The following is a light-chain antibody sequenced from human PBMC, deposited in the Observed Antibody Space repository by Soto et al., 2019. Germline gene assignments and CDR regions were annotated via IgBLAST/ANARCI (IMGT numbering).Light chain of an antibody. Sequence: DIQMTQSPSTLAAYVGDRVTITCRASASISSWLAWYQQKPGKAPKLLIYDASSLESGVPSRFSGSGSGTKFTLTISSLQPDDFATYYCQQYNSYAWTFGQGTKVDIK. V-gene: IGKV1-5*01. J-gene: IGKJ1*01. CDR2: DAS. CDR3: QQYNSYAWT. CDR1: ASISSW.